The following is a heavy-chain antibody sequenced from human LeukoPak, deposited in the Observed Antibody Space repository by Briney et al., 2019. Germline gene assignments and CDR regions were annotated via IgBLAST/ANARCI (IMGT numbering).Heavy chain of an antibody. CDR3: AKGRGFENYYYYGMDV. V-gene: IGHV3-9*01. D-gene: IGHD6-25*01. Sequence: GRSLRLSCAASGSTFGDCAMHWVRQAPGKGLEWVGGISWDSDYIGYADSVKGRFIISRDNAKHSLYLQLNSLRAEDTALYFCAKGRGFENYYYYGMDVWGQGTTVTVSS. CDR2: ISWDSDYI. J-gene: IGHJ6*02. CDR1: GSTFGDCA.